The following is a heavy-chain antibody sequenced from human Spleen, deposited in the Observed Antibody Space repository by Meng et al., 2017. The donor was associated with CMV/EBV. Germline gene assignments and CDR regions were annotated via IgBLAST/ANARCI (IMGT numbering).Heavy chain of an antibody. J-gene: IGHJ3*02. CDR2: MSSSGSTI. V-gene: IGHV3-11*01. CDR1: GFTFIDYY. CDR3: ARGKGAIDAFDI. Sequence: AASGFTFIDYYMSCIRQAPGKGLEWVSYMSSSGSTIYYADSVKGRFTISRDNTKNSLYRQMNSLRAEDTAVYYCARGKGAIDAFDIWGQGNPGHRLL.